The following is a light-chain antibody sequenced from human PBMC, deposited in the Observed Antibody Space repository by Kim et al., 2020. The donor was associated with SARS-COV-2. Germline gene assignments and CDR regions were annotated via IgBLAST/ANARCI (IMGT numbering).Light chain of an antibody. J-gene: IGKJ1*01. Sequence: DTVMTQSPDSLAVSLGERATINCKSSQDVFYSPRNKNYLAWYQLKPGQPPKLLIYWASTRESGVPDRFSGSGSGTDFTLTISDLQAEDVAVYYCQQYETTPPTFGQGTKVDIK. V-gene: IGKV4-1*01. CDR2: WAS. CDR3: QQYETTPPT. CDR1: QDVFYSPRNKNY.